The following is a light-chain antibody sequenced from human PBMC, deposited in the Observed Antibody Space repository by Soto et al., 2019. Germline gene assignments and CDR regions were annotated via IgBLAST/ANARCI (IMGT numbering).Light chain of an antibody. J-gene: IGLJ2*01. CDR2: EVS. CDR3: SSYTRSSSVV. CDR1: SSDVGGYKF. Sequence: QSALTQPASVSGSPGQSITISCTGTSSDVGGYKFVSWYQHHPGTAPKLIIYEVSNRPSGVSNRFSGSKSGNTASLTISGLQAEDEADYHCSSYTRSSSVVFGGGTKLTVL. V-gene: IGLV2-14*01.